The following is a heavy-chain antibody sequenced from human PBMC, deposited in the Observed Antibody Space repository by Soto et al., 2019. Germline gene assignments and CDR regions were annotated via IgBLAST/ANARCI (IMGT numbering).Heavy chain of an antibody. Sequence: EVQLVESGGGLVKPGGSLRLSCAASGLTFSSAWMSWVRQAPGKGPEWVGHIKSKTYGETTDYAAPGKGRFSISRDDSRNMLYLQMNSVETEDTAVYYCTTDREWFDPWGQGTLVTVSS. CDR1: GLTFSSAW. J-gene: IGHJ5*01. V-gene: IGHV3-15*05. CDR2: IKSKTYGETT. CDR3: TTDREWFDP.